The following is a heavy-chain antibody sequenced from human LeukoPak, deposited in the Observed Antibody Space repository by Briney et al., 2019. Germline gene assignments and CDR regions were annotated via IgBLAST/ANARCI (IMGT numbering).Heavy chain of an antibody. V-gene: IGHV3-7*01. D-gene: IGHD3/OR15-3a*01. CDR1: GFTFSSYW. CDR3: ARVMFFGVVFDAFDI. J-gene: IGHJ3*02. CDR2: IKQDGSEK. Sequence: GGSLRLSCAASGFTFSSYWMSWVRQAPGKGLEWVANIKQDGSEKYYVDSVKGRFTISRDNAKNSLYLQMNSLRAEDTAVYYCARVMFFGVVFDAFDIWGQGTMVTVSS.